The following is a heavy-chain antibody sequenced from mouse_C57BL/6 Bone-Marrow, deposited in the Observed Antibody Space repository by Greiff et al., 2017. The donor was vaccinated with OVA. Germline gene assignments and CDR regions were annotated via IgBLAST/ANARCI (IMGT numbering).Heavy chain of an antibody. CDR3: AREGIRYDYVYYYFDY. J-gene: IGHJ2*01. Sequence: VQLQESGAELMKPGASVKLSCKATGYTFTGYWIEWVKQRPGHGLEWIGEILPGSGSTNYNEKFKGKATFTADTSSNTDYMQLSSLTTEDSAIYYCAREGIRYDYVYYYFDYWGEGTTLTVSS. CDR2: ILPGSGST. D-gene: IGHD2-4*01. V-gene: IGHV1-9*01. CDR1: GYTFTGYW.